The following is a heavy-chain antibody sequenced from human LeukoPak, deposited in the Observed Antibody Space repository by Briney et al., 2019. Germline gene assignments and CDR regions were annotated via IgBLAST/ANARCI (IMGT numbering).Heavy chain of an antibody. D-gene: IGHD2-8*02. CDR3: AREPRDCTGGTCHSGGGYYFEY. V-gene: IGHV3-23*01. CDR1: GFTFSSYA. CDR2: VSGSGANT. J-gene: IGHJ4*02. Sequence: GGSLRLSCAASGFTFSSYAMSWVRQAPGKGLEWVSAVSGSGANTYHSDSVRGRFTIPRDNSKNTLHLQMNSLRDEDTAVFYCAREPRDCTGGTCHSGGGYYFEYWGQGILVTVSS.